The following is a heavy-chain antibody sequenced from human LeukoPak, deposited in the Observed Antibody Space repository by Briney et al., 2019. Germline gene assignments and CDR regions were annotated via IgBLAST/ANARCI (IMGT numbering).Heavy chain of an antibody. CDR1: GFTFSSYA. Sequence: PGRSLRLSCAASGFTFSSYAMHWVRQAPGKGLEWVAVTSYDGSNKYYADSVKGRFTISRDNSKNTLYLQMNSLRAEDTAVYYCAREGSLRFLEWLSINYYYYGMDVWGQGTTVTVSS. V-gene: IGHV3-30*04. CDR2: TSYDGSNK. CDR3: AREGSLRFLEWLSINYYYYGMDV. J-gene: IGHJ6*02. D-gene: IGHD3-3*01.